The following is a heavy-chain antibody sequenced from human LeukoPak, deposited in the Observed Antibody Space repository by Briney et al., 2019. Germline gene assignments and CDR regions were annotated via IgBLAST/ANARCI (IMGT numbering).Heavy chain of an antibody. CDR2: IYYSGST. V-gene: IGHV4-39*01. J-gene: IGHJ3*02. CDR3: ARPYTTQLVPDAFDI. Sequence: SETLSLTCTVSGGSISSSSYYWGWIRQPPGKGLEWIGSIYYSGSTYYNPSLKSRVTISVDTSKNQFSLKLSSVTAADTAVYYCARPYTTQLVPDAFDIWGQGTMVTVSS. CDR1: GGSISSSSYY. D-gene: IGHD6-13*01.